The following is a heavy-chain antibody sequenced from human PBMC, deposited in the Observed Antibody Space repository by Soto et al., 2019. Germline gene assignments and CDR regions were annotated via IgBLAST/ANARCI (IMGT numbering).Heavy chain of an antibody. V-gene: IGHV3-23*01. D-gene: IGHD4-17*01. CDR1: GFTFSSYA. Sequence: GGSLRLSCAASGFTFSSYAMSWVRQAPYYADSVKGRFTISRDNSKNTLYLQMNSLRAEDTAVYYCAKGRTKHYGDYDVGDYWGQGTLVTVSS. CDR3: AKGRTKHYGDYDVGDY. J-gene: IGHJ4*02.